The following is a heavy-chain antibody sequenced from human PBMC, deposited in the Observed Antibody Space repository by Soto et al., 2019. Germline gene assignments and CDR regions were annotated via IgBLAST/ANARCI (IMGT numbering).Heavy chain of an antibody. CDR2: IYYSGST. D-gene: IGHD5-12*01. CDR1: GGSISSYY. Sequence: SETLSLTCTVSGGSISSYYWSWIRQPPGKGLEWIGYIYYSGSTNYNPSLKSRVTISVDTSKNQFSLKLSSVTAADTAVYYCARYLEYSGPFAYLAFDYWGQGTLVTVSS. CDR3: ARYLEYSGPFAYLAFDY. V-gene: IGHV4-59*08. J-gene: IGHJ4*02.